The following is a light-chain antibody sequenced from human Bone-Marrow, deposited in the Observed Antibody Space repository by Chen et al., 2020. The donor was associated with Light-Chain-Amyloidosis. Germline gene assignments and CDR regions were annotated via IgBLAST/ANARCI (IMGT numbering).Light chain of an antibody. CDR1: SSAVGGYNY. Sequence: QSALTQPASVSGSPGQSITISCTGTSSAVGGYNYVSWYQQHPGKAPKLMIYDVSNRPSGVSNRFSGSKSGNTASLTISGLQAEDEAEYYCSSYTSSSTYVFGTGTKVTVL. CDR2: DVS. J-gene: IGLJ1*01. V-gene: IGLV2-14*01. CDR3: SSYTSSSTYV.